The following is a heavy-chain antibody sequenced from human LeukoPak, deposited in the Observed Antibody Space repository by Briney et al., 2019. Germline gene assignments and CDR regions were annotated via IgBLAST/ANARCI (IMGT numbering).Heavy chain of an antibody. J-gene: IGHJ6*02. CDR1: GLTLGDHA. CDR2: IRSRAYGGTT. Sequence: GGSLRLSCSSYGLTLGDHAMRSVRQAPGRGLGWVGFIRSRAYGGTTEYAASVKSRFNNSTDDSKGIAYLQMNSLKIEDTAVYSCSRRPIQLWVYNGMDVWGQGTTVIVSS. D-gene: IGHD5-18*01. CDR3: SRRPIQLWVYNGMDV. V-gene: IGHV3-49*04.